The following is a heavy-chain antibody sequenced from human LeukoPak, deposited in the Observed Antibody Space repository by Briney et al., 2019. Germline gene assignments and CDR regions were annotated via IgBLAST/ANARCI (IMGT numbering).Heavy chain of an antibody. J-gene: IGHJ4*02. Sequence: GSLRLSCAVSGFTFSNYDMHWVRQAPGKGLEWIGEVYHSGSTTYNSSLKSRLTMSIDKSKNHLSLNLSSVTAADTAVYYCARRYYGSGTNYFDYWGQGTLVTVSS. CDR3: ARRYYGSGTNYFDY. CDR1: GFTFSNYDM. V-gene: IGHV4-4*02. CDR2: VYHSGST. D-gene: IGHD3-10*01.